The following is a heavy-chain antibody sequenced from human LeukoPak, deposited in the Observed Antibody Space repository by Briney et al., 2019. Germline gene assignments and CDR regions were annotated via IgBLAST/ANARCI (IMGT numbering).Heavy chain of an antibody. CDR3: AREAVKEDFEY. V-gene: IGHV3-48*04. Sequence: GGSLRLSCTASRFTFSNYGMHWVRQAPGRGLEWVSYISGSGSSIQYADSVKGRFTISRDNAKNSVYLQMNSLRAEDTAVYYCAREAVKEDFEYWGQGSLVTVSS. D-gene: IGHD4-23*01. J-gene: IGHJ4*02. CDR2: ISGSGSSI. CDR1: RFTFSNYG.